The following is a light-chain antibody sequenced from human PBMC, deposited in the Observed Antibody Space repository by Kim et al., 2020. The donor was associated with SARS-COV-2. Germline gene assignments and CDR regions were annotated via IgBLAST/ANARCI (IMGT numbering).Light chain of an antibody. V-gene: IGLV2-14*03. CDR2: DVS. J-gene: IGLJ2*01. CDR3: TSYTNNNAPV. Sequence: QSALTQPASVSGSPGQSITISCTGTSSDVGGYNYVSWFQQHPGKAPKLMIYDVSNRPSGVSNRFSGSKSGNTASLTISGLQAEDEADYYCTSYTNNNAPVFGGGTKVTVL. CDR1: SSDVGGYNY.